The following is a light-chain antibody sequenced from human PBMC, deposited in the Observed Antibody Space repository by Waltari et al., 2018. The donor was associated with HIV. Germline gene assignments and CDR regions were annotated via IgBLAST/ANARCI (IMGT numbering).Light chain of an antibody. CDR1: ISNLGGNF. J-gene: IGLJ3*02. V-gene: IGLV1-47*01. Sequence: QSVVTQPPSASGTPGQNISISCSGDISNLGGNFVYWYQQRPGTAPRLLIYRNDRGPSGVPDRFAGSKSATSASLAISGLRSEDEADYHCSTWDNSLSHWVFGGGTKVTVL. CDR2: RND. CDR3: STWDNSLSHWV.